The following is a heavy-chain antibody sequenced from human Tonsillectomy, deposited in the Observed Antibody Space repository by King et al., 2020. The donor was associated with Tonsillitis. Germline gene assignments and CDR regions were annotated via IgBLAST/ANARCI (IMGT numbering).Heavy chain of an antibody. CDR3: ARYYDGSGYNDAFDI. CDR1: GFTFSTSW. Sequence: EVQLVESGGDLVQPGGSLRLSCAGAGFTFSTSWMIWVRQAPGKGLEWVANVKADGSEKDYLDSVRGRFTISRDNAQNSLYLKMNSLRAEDTAVYYCARYYDGSGYNDAFDIWGQGTMVTVSS. V-gene: IGHV3-7*03. D-gene: IGHD3-22*01. J-gene: IGHJ3*02. CDR2: VKADGSEK.